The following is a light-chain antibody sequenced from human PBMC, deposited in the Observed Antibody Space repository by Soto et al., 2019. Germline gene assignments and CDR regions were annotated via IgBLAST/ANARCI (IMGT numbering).Light chain of an antibody. CDR1: ESVDRY. Sequence: VFTQSPDILSLSPGQTATLSCRASESVDRYVAWYQQKVGPAPRLLIYDASNRATGIPARFSGSESGTDLTLTISSLEPEDCAVDEGQQRMNWPLTFGQGTRLEIK. V-gene: IGKV3-11*01. CDR2: DAS. CDR3: QQRMNWPLT. J-gene: IGKJ5*01.